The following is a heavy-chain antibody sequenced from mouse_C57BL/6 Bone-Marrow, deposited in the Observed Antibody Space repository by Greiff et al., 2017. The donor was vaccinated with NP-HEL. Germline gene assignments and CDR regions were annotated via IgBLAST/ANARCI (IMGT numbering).Heavy chain of an antibody. D-gene: IGHD3-1*01. CDR2: ISSGGSYT. J-gene: IGHJ4*01. CDR3: AGYNIPMDY. V-gene: IGHV5-6*01. Sequence: EVKLMESGGDLVKPGGSLKLSCAASGFTFSSYGMSWVRQTPDKRLEWVATISSGGSYTYYPDSVKGRFTIARDNAKTTLYLQLGSLKSEDTAMYYCAGYNIPMDYWGQGTSVTVSS. CDR1: GFTFSSYG.